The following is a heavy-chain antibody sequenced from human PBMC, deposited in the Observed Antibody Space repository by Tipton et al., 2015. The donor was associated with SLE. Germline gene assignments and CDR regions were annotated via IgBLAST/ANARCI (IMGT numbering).Heavy chain of an antibody. CDR1: GGSISNSNW. J-gene: IGHJ4*02. CDR2: IYHSGST. Sequence: GLVKPSGTLSLTCAVSGGSISNSNWWSWVRQPPGKGLEWIGEIYHSGSTNYNPSLKSRVTISVDTANNHFSLRLTPVTAADTAVYHCAREETAGNPGGYWGQGSLVIVSS. D-gene: IGHD5-18*01. V-gene: IGHV4-4*02. CDR3: AREETAGNPGGY.